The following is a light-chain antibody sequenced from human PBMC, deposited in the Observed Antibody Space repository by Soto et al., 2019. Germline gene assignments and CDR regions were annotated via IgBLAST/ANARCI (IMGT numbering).Light chain of an antibody. CDR2: KAS. CDR1: QSIGSW. V-gene: IGKV1-5*03. J-gene: IGKJ1*01. CDR3: QQYFTYSQM. Sequence: DIQMTQSPSTLSASVGDRVTITCRASQSIGSWLAWYQQKPGKAPKSLIYKASSLESGVASRFSGSGSGTEFTLTISSLQPDDFATYYCQQYFTYSQMFGQGTKVEIK.